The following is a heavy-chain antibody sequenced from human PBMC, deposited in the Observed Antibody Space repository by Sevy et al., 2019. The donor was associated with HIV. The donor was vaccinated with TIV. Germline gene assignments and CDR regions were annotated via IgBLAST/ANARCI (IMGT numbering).Heavy chain of an antibody. CDR2: INQDGSVK. Sequence: GGSLRLSCVASGFSLNNYGMNWVRQAPGKGLEWVANINQDGSVKYYVDSVRGRFTISRDNARNLVFLQMSSLRVDDSALYYCVKAIAKDGSFWGQGTLVTVSS. CDR1: GFSLNNYG. V-gene: IGHV3-7*01. CDR3: VKAIAKDGSF. J-gene: IGHJ4*02. D-gene: IGHD6-13*01.